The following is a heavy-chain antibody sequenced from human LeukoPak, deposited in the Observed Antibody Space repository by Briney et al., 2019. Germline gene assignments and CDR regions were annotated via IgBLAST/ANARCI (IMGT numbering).Heavy chain of an antibody. CDR1: GGSLSSGSYY. Sequence: PSQTLSLTSTVSGGSLSSGSYYWSWIRQPAGKGLDWIGRIYTSGSTNYNPSLKSPVTISVDTSKNQFSLKLSSVTAADTAVYYCACYYDSSGYYWDDAFDIWGQGTMVTVSS. V-gene: IGHV4-61*02. J-gene: IGHJ3*02. CDR3: ACYYDSSGYYWDDAFDI. D-gene: IGHD3-22*01. CDR2: IYTSGST.